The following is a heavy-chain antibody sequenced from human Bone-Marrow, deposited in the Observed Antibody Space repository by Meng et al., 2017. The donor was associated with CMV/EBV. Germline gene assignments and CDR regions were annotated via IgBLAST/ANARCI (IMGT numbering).Heavy chain of an antibody. CDR2: ISSGSTYI. Sequence: GESLKISCAASGFTFSSYSMNWVRQAPGKGLEWVSSISSGSTYIYYADSVRGRFTISRDNAKNSLSLQMNSLRAEDKAVYYCAKESLEWSLPNPLDYWGQGVLVTAPQ. D-gene: IGHD3-3*01. J-gene: IGHJ4*02. V-gene: IGHV3-21*01. CDR3: AKESLEWSLPNPLDY. CDR1: GFTFSSYS.